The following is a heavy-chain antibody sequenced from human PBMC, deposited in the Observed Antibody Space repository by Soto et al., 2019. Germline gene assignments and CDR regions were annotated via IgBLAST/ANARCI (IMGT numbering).Heavy chain of an antibody. V-gene: IGHV4-61*01. CDR3: ARDTTLYDILTGYSVAWFDP. CDR1: GGSVSSGSYY. CDR2: IYYSGST. Sequence: SLTCTVSGGSVSSGSYYWSWIRQPPGKGLEWIGYIYYSGSTNYNPSLKSRVTISVDTSKNQFSLKLSSVTAADTAVYYCARDTTLYDILTGYSVAWFDPWGQGTLVTVSS. D-gene: IGHD3-9*01. J-gene: IGHJ5*02.